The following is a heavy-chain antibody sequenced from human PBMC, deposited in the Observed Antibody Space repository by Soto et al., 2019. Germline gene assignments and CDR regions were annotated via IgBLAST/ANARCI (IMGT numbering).Heavy chain of an antibody. CDR1: GGSISSGGYS. Sequence: SETLSLTCAVSGGSISSGGYSWSWIRQPPGKGLEWIGYIYHSGSTNYNPSLKSRVTISVDTSKKQFSLKLNSVTAADTAVYYCARGSGNYYYYGLDVWGLGTTVTV. V-gene: IGHV4-61*08. D-gene: IGHD1-26*01. CDR3: ARGSGNYYYYGLDV. CDR2: IYHSGST. J-gene: IGHJ6*02.